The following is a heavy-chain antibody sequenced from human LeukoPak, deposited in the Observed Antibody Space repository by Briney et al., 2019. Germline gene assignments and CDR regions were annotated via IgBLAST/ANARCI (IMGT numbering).Heavy chain of an antibody. V-gene: IGHV3-23*01. CDR3: AKQPILSGYYSSNYYYYGMDV. J-gene: IGHJ6*02. CDR1: GFTSTSYA. D-gene: IGHD3-9*01. Sequence: GGSLRLSCAASGFTSTSYAMSWVRQAPGKGLEWVSGISGSGGNTYYADSVKGRFTISRDNSKNTLYLQMDSLRAEDTAVYYCAKQPILSGYYSSNYYYYGMDVWGQGTTVTVSS. CDR2: ISGSGGNT.